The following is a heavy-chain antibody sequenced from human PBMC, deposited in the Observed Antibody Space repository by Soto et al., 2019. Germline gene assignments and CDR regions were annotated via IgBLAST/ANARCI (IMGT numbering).Heavy chain of an antibody. CDR2: ISAYNGNT. CDR1: GYTFTSYG. CDR3: ARGYCSGGSCYQIDY. D-gene: IGHD2-15*01. V-gene: IGHV1-18*01. J-gene: IGHJ4*02. Sequence: GASVKVSCKASGYTFTSYGISWVRQAPGQGLEWMGWISAYNGNTNYAQKFQGRVTMTRDTSISTAYMELSRLRSDDTAVYYCARGYCSGGSCYQIDYWGQGTLVTVSS.